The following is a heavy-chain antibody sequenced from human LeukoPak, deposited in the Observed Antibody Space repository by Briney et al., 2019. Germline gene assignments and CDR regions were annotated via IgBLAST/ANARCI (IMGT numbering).Heavy chain of an antibody. Sequence: SETLSLTCAVYGGSFSGYYWSWIRQPPGKGLEWLGEINHSGSTNYNPSLKSRVTISVDTSKNQFSLKLSSVTAADTAVYYCARSLYYYGPDSFDLWGQGTMVSVSS. CDR1: GGSFSGYY. J-gene: IGHJ3*01. D-gene: IGHD3-10*01. V-gene: IGHV4-34*01. CDR3: ARSLYYYGPDSFDL. CDR2: INHSGST.